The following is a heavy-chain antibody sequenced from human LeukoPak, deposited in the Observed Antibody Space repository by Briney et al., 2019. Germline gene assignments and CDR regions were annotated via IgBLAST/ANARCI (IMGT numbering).Heavy chain of an antibody. CDR2: IIPIFGTA. Sequence: GASVKVSCKASGYTFTGYYMHWVRQAPGQGLEWMGGIIPIFGTANYAQKFQGRVTITTDESTSTAYMELSSLRSEDTAVYYCARVISVPHYYYYMDVWGKGTTVTVSS. J-gene: IGHJ6*03. CDR1: GYTFTGYY. D-gene: IGHD2-15*01. CDR3: ARVISVPHYYYYMDV. V-gene: IGHV1-69*05.